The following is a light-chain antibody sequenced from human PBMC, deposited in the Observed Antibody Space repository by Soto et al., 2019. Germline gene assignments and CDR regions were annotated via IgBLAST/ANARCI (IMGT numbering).Light chain of an antibody. J-gene: IGLJ1*01. V-gene: IGLV2-8*01. CDR2: EVS. CDR1: SSDVGGYNY. CDR3: SSYADSSNYV. Sequence: QSALTQPPSASGSPGQSVTISCTGTSSDVGGYNYVSWYQQYPGKAPKLLIYEVSKRPSGVPDRFSGSKSGNTASLTVSGLQAEDESEYYCSSYADSSNYVFGTGTKMTVL.